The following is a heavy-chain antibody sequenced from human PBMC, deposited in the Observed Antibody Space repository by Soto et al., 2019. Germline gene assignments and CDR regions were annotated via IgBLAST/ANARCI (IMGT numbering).Heavy chain of an antibody. J-gene: IGHJ4*02. CDR1: GFTFSSYA. D-gene: IGHD3-10*01. CDR3: AKAGIDYYQGYFDY. CDR2: ISGSGGST. V-gene: IGHV3-23*01. Sequence: GGSLRLSCAASGFTFSSYAMSWVSQAPGKGLEWVSAISGSGGSTYYADSVKGRFTISRDNSKNTLYLQMNSLRAEDTAVYYCAKAGIDYYQGYFDYWGQGTLVTVSS.